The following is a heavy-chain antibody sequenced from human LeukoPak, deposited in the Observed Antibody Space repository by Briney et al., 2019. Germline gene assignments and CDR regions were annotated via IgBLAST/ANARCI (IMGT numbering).Heavy chain of an antibody. CDR2: INQDGSGK. D-gene: IGHD1-26*01. CDR3: AKASIAGAIGVLDY. CDR1: GFTFNNYW. V-gene: IGHV3-7*01. Sequence: GGSLRLSCAAFGFTFNNYWMSWLRQAPGKGLEWVANINQDGSGKHYVDSVKGRFTISRDNAKNSLYLQMNSLRAEDTAVYFCAKASIAGAIGVLDYWGQGTLVTVSS. J-gene: IGHJ4*02.